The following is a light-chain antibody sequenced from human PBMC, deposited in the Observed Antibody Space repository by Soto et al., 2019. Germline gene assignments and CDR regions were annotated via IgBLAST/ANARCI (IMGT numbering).Light chain of an antibody. CDR2: DAS. CDR3: QQCSPYWA. CDR1: QRISGW. Sequence: DIQMTKSPSTLSACVGDRVTITCRARQRISGWLAWYQQKPGKAPKLLISDASSLESGVPSRFSGSGSGTESTLTNNSGHPDEFAPYIGQQCSPYWAVGQGTKV. V-gene: IGKV1-5*01. J-gene: IGKJ1*01.